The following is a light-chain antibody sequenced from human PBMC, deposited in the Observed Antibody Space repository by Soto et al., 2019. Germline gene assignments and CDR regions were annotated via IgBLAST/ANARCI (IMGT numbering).Light chain of an antibody. J-gene: IGKJ2*01. CDR1: QSLLHSNGYNY. V-gene: IGKV2-28*01. CDR3: RQGTT. Sequence: DIVMTQSPLSLPVTPGEPASISCRSSQSLLHSNGYNYLDWYLQKPGQSPQLLIHLGSNRGSGVPDRFSGSGSGTDFTLKISRVEAEDVGVYYCRQGTTFGQGTKLEIK. CDR2: LGS.